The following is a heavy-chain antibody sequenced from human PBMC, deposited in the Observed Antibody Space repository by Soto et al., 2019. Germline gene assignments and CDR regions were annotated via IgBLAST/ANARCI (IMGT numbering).Heavy chain of an antibody. J-gene: IGHJ4*02. CDR3: ARDVSHDSSGYYSWMAI. CDR2: ISAYNGNT. D-gene: IGHD3-22*01. CDR1: GYTFTNYG. Sequence: GASVKVSCKASGYTFTNYGISWLRQAPGQGLEWMGWISAYNGNTNYAQKLQGRVTMTTDTSTSTAYMELRSLRSDDTAVYYCARDVSHDSSGYYSWMAIWGQGTLVTVSS. V-gene: IGHV1-18*01.